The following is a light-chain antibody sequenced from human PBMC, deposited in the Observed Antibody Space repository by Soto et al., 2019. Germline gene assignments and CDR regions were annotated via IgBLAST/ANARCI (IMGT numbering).Light chain of an antibody. V-gene: IGLV1-40*01. Sequence: QSVLTQPPSVSGAPGQRVSISCTGSTSNIGAPYDVHWYQHLPGTAPKLLIYGDNNRPSGVPDRFSGSKSGTSASLAINGLQPGDEADYYCGAWDESLNGYVFGTGT. CDR1: TSNIGAPYD. CDR3: GAWDESLNGYV. CDR2: GDN. J-gene: IGLJ1*01.